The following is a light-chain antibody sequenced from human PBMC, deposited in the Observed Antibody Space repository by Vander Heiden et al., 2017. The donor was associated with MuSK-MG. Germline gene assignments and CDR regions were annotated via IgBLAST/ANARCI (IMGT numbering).Light chain of an antibody. J-gene: IGLJ2*01. CDR2: DNN. V-gene: IGLV3-21*02. Sequence: SYVLTQPPSVSVAPGQTASITCGGYNIGFKGVHWYQQKPGQAPVLVIYDNNDRPSGIPERISGSNSGHTATLTISRVEAGDEADYFCQVWDNNSDHPVFGGGTKVTVL. CDR1: NIGFKG. CDR3: QVWDNNSDHPV.